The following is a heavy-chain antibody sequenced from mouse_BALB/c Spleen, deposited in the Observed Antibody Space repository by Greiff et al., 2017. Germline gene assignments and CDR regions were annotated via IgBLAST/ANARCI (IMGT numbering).Heavy chain of an antibody. V-gene: IGHV5-6*01. Sequence: EVHLVESGGDLVKPGGSLKLSCAASGFTFSSYGMSWVRQTPDKRLEWVATISSGGSYTYYPDSVKGRFTISRDNAKNTLYLQMSSLKSEDTAMYYCARRQLGYYAMDYWGQGTSVTVSS. CDR2: ISSGGSYT. J-gene: IGHJ4*01. D-gene: IGHD3-2*01. CDR1: GFTFSSYG. CDR3: ARRQLGYYAMDY.